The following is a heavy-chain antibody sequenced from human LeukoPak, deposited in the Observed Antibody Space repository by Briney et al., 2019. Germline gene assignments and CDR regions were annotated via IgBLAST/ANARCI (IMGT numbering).Heavy chain of an antibody. J-gene: IGHJ4*02. V-gene: IGHV1-46*01. CDR2: INPSGGST. D-gene: IGHD3-10*01. CDR3: ANSGSYSQFDY. CDR1: GYTFTSYF. Sequence: GASVKVSCKASGYTFTSYFMHWVRQAPGHGLEWMGIINPSGGSTTYAQKFQGRVTMTRDTSTSTVYMELNRLTSEDTAVYYCANSGSYSQFDYWGQGTLVTVSS.